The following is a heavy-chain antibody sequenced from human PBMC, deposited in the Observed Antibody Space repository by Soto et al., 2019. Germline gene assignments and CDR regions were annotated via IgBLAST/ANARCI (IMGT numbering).Heavy chain of an antibody. J-gene: IGHJ6*03. D-gene: IGHD6-13*01. Sequence: GGSLRLSCPASGFTFSSYSMNWVRQAPGKGLEWVSSISSSSSYVYYADSVKGRFTISRDNAKNSLYLQMNSLRAEDTAVYYCARARIAAADDTYYYYMDVWGKGTTVTVSS. V-gene: IGHV3-21*01. CDR1: GFTFSSYS. CDR3: ARARIAAADDTYYYYMDV. CDR2: ISSSSSYV.